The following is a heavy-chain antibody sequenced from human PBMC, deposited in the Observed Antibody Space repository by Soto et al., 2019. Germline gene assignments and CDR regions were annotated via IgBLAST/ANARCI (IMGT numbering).Heavy chain of an antibody. CDR2: IYYTGST. J-gene: IGHJ5*02. Sequence: PSETLSLTCTVSGGSVSSGNYYWSWIRQPPGKGLEWIGFIYYTGSTSYNPSPKSRVTISMDTSKNQFSLKLTSVTAADTAVYYCASALYCSGGSCSFDPWGQGTLVTVS. CDR1: GGSVSSGNYY. CDR3: ASALYCSGGSCSFDP. V-gene: IGHV4-61*01. D-gene: IGHD2-15*01.